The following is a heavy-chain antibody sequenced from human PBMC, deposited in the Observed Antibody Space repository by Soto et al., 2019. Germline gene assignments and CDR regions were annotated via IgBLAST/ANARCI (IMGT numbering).Heavy chain of an antibody. J-gene: IGHJ6*02. CDR2: IYHSGST. CDR1: GGSISSITW. CDR3: ASVNPDYYYGMDV. Sequence: QVQLQESGPGLLKPSGTLSLTCAVSGGSISSITWWSWFRRPPGKGREWIGEIYHSGSTNYNPSLKSRVTISVDKSKNQFSLKLSSVTAADTAVYYCASVNPDYYYGMDVWGQGTTVTVSS. V-gene: IGHV4-4*02.